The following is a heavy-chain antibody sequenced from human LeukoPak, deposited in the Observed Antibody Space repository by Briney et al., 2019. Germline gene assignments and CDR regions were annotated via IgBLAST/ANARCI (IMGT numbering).Heavy chain of an antibody. J-gene: IGHJ4*02. V-gene: IGHV1-46*01. CDR3: AKTLTANLMTTVTPFDY. CDR2: INPSGGST. D-gene: IGHD4-17*01. Sequence: ASVKVSCKASGYTFTSYYMHWVRQTPGQGLEWMGIINPSGGSTSYAQKFQGRVTMTRDTSTSTVYMELSSLRSEDTAVYYCAKTLTANLMTTVTPFDYWGQGTLVTVSS. CDR1: GYTFTSYY.